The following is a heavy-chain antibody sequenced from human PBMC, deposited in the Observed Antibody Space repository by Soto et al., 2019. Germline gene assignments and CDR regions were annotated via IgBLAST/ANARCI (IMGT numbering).Heavy chain of an antibody. CDR1: GGTFSSYA. CDR3: AESDSGYSYANPFDY. J-gene: IGHJ4*02. Sequence: GASVKVSCKASGGTFSSYAISWVRQAPGQGLEWMGGIIPIFGTANYAQKFQGRVTITADESTSTAYMELSSLRSEDTAVYYCAESDSGYSYANPFDYWGQGTRVTVSS. V-gene: IGHV1-69*13. D-gene: IGHD5-18*01. CDR2: IIPIFGTA.